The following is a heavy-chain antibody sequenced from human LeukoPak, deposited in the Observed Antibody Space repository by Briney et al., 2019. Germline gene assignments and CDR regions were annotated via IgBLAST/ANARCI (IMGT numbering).Heavy chain of an antibody. Sequence: SETLSLTCAVYGGSFSGHYWNWIRQPPGKGLEWIGEIKHSGIRNYNPSLKSRVTISLDTSKNQFSLKLSSVTAADTAVYHCASLRERSYYARGFDYWGRGTLVTVSS. CDR3: ASLRERSYYARGFDY. CDR1: GGSFSGHY. CDR2: IKHSGIR. J-gene: IGHJ4*02. V-gene: IGHV4-34*01. D-gene: IGHD1-26*01.